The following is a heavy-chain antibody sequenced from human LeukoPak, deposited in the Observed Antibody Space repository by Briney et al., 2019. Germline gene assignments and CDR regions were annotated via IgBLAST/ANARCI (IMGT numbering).Heavy chain of an antibody. V-gene: IGHV3-30-3*01. J-gene: IGHJ4*02. CDR3: ARGPGSGWDDYFDY. Sequence: GGSLRLFCAASGFTFSSYAIHWVRQAPGKGLEWVAVISYDGTNKNYADSVKGRFTISRDNSKNTLYLQVNSLRGEDTAVYYCARGPGSGWDDYFDYWGQGTLVTVSS. D-gene: IGHD6-19*01. CDR2: ISYDGTNK. CDR1: GFTFSSYA.